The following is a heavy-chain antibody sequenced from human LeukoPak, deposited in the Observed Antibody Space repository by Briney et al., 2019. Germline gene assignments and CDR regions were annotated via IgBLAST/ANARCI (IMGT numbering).Heavy chain of an antibody. D-gene: IGHD2-2*01. Sequence: SETLSLTCTVSGDSINTYYWSWIRQPPGKGLEWIAYIHYSGSTNYNPSLRSRVTISVNTSKSQFSLRLNSVTAADTAVYYCARGGGYCGSTTCHVEYFQHWGQGTLVTVSS. V-gene: IGHV4-59*01. J-gene: IGHJ1*01. CDR2: IHYSGST. CDR1: GDSINTYY. CDR3: ARGGGYCGSTTCHVEYFQH.